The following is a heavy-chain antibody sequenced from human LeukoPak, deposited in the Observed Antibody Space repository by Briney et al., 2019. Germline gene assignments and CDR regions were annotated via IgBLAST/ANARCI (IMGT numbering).Heavy chain of an antibody. CDR3: ARGTAATAGIDY. CDR2: INTDGSAT. Sequence: GGSLRLSCAVSGFNFSSYWIHWVRQAPGKGLVWVSLINTDGSATTYGGSAKGRFTVSRDNDKNTLFLDMNSLRVEDTAVYYCARGTAATAGIDYWGQGTLVTVSS. D-gene: IGHD6-13*01. J-gene: IGHJ4*02. V-gene: IGHV3-74*01. CDR1: GFNFSSYW.